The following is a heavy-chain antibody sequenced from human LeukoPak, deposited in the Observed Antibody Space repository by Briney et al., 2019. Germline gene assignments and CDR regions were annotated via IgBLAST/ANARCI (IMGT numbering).Heavy chain of an antibody. V-gene: IGHV3-23*01. J-gene: IGHJ4*02. CDR3: AKHVYVDIVATIDY. Sequence: GGSLRLSCAASGFTFSSYAMSWVHQAPGKGLEWVSAISGSGGSTYYADSVKGRFTISRDNSKNTLYLQMNSLRAEDTAVYYCAKHVYVDIVATIDYWGQGTLVTVSS. CDR1: GFTFSSYA. CDR2: ISGSGGST. D-gene: IGHD5-12*01.